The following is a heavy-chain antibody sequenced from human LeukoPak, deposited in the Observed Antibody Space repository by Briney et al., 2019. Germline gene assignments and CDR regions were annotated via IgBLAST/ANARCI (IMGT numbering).Heavy chain of an antibody. CDR1: GGSFSGYY. CDR2: INHSGST. CDR3: ARDASGYYFMDV. D-gene: IGHD3-10*01. J-gene: IGHJ6*03. Sequence: PSETLSLTCAVYGGSFSGYYWSWIRQPPGKGLEWIGEINHSGSTNYNPSLKSRVTMSVDPSKNQFSLELTSLTAADTALYYCARDASGYYFMDVWGKGTTVTISS. V-gene: IGHV4-34*01.